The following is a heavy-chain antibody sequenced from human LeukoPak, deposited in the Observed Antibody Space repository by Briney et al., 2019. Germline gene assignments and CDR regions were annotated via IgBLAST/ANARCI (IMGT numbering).Heavy chain of an antibody. D-gene: IGHD3-16*01. CDR3: AIGYRNHLLILLDS. J-gene: IGHJ5*01. Sequence: PGGSLRLSCAASGFTFSSSDMHWVRQAPGKGLEWVAFIRYDGNNKYYADSVKGRLTITRDNSKNTLYLQMNSLRAADTAVYYCAIGYRNHLLILLDSWGQGTLVTVSS. CDR1: GFTFSSSD. V-gene: IGHV3-30*02. CDR2: IRYDGNNK.